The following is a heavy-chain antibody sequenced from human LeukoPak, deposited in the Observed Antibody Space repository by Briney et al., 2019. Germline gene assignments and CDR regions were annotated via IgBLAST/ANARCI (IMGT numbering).Heavy chain of an antibody. Sequence: PGRSLGLSCAASGFTFDDYSMHWVRQAPGKGLGWVSGISWNSGNIDYADSVKGRFTISRDNAKKSLYLQMNSLRAEDMALYYCTKDLRVGGYHAFDIWGQGTMVTVSS. CDR1: GFTFDDYS. CDR2: ISWNSGNI. D-gene: IGHD3-22*01. J-gene: IGHJ3*02. CDR3: TKDLRVGGYHAFDI. V-gene: IGHV3-9*03.